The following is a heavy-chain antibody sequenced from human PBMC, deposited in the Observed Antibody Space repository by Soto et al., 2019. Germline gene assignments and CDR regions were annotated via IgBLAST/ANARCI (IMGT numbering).Heavy chain of an antibody. CDR2: ISYDGSNK. V-gene: IGHV3-30*18. Sequence: GGSLRLSCASSGFTFSSYGMHWVRQAPGKGLEWVAIISYDGSNKYYADSVKGRFTISRDNSKNTLYLQMNSLRAEDTAVYYCAKDVGDLQWLTPTGSSDYWGQGTLVTVSS. CDR3: AKDVGDLQWLTPTGSSDY. J-gene: IGHJ4*02. CDR1: GFTFSSYG. D-gene: IGHD6-19*01.